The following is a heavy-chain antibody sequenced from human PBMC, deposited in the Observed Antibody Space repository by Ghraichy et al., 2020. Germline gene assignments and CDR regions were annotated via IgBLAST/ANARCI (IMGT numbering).Heavy chain of an antibody. Sequence: LSLTCAASGFTFSSYWMHWVRQAPGKGLVWVSRINSDGSSTSYADSVKGRFTISRDNAKNTLYLQMNSLRAEDTAVYYCARVAPHVGSRDWGQGTLVTVSS. CDR2: INSDGSST. D-gene: IGHD1-26*01. CDR3: ARVAPHVGSRD. J-gene: IGHJ4*02. V-gene: IGHV3-74*01. CDR1: GFTFSSYW.